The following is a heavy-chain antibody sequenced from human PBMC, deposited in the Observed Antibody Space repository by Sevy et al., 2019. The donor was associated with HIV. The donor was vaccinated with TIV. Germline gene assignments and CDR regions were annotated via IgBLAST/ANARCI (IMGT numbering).Heavy chain of an antibody. CDR3: AKIFAH. Sequence: SETVSLTCTVSGGSISTSGSYWGWIRQPPGKGLEWIGDISYGGITNYNPSLRGRVTISRDTSNNHFSLKLSSVTAADTAVYYCAKIFAHWGQGTLVTVSS. V-gene: IGHV4-39*02. J-gene: IGHJ5*02. CDR1: GGSISTSGSY. CDR2: ISYGGIT.